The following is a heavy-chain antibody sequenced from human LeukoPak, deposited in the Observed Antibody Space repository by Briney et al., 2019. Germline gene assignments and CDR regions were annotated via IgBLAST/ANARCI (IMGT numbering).Heavy chain of an antibody. D-gene: IGHD3-22*01. CDR1: GFTFDDYA. J-gene: IGHJ3*02. Sequence: GRSLRLSCAASGFTFDDYAMHWVRQAPGKGLEWVSGISWNSGSIGYADSVKGRFTISRDNAKNSLYLQMNSLRAEDTALYYCAKDLQMGGYYDSSGYLTAFDIWGQGTVVTVSS. V-gene: IGHV3-9*01. CDR2: ISWNSGSI. CDR3: AKDLQMGGYYDSSGYLTAFDI.